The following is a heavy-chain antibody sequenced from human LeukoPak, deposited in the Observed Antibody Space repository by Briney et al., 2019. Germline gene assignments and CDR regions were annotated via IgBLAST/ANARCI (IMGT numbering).Heavy chain of an antibody. V-gene: IGHV4-59*08. J-gene: IGHJ4*02. Sequence: SETLSLTCTVSGGSISSYYWSWIRQPPGKGLEWIAHISDIGSINYNPSLKSRVTISLETSKNQFSLKLSSVTAADTAVYYCAGHHPRNTVDFWGQGTLVTVSS. CDR2: ISDIGSI. CDR3: AGHHPRNTVDF. CDR1: GGSISSYY. D-gene: IGHD2-8*02.